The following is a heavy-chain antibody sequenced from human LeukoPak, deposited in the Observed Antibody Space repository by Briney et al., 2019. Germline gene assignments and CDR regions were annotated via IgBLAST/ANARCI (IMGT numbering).Heavy chain of an antibody. Sequence: SETLSLTCAVYGGSFSGYYWSWIRQPPGEGPEWIGEINHSGSTNYNPSLKSRVTISVDTSKNQFSLKLSSVTAADTAVYYCARGRWKMDIVVVPAARFDYWGQGTLVTVSS. J-gene: IGHJ4*02. CDR3: ARGRWKMDIVVVPAARFDY. D-gene: IGHD2-2*03. CDR1: GGSFSGYY. V-gene: IGHV4-34*01. CDR2: INHSGST.